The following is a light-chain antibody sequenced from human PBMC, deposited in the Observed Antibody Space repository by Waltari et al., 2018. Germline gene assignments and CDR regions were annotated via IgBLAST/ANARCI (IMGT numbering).Light chain of an antibody. V-gene: IGKV1-9*01. Sequence: DIQLTQSPSFLSASIGDKVTITCRASRGISTFLAWYQQKPGNAPNLLIYAASTLESGVPSMFSGSGSGTDFTLTISSLQPEDLATYYCQQLDTYPFTFGPGTKVGVK. CDR3: QQLDTYPFT. CDR2: AAS. CDR1: RGISTF. J-gene: IGKJ3*01.